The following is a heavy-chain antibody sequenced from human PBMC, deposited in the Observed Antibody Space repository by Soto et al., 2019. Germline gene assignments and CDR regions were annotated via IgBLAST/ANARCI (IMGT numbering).Heavy chain of an antibody. CDR2: IYHSGST. Sequence: QLQLQESGSGLVKPSQTLSLTCAVSGGSISSGGYSWSWIRQPPGKGLEWIGYIYHSGSTYDTPSLTSRVTISVDRSKNQFSLKLSSVTAADTAVYYCARAHYGDYGYGMDVWGQGTTVTVSS. V-gene: IGHV4-30-2*01. CDR3: ARAHYGDYGYGMDV. D-gene: IGHD4-17*01. CDR1: GGSISSGGYS. J-gene: IGHJ6*02.